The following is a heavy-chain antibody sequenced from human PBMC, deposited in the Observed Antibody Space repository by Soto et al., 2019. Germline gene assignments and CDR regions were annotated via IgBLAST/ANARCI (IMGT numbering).Heavy chain of an antibody. D-gene: IGHD3-22*01. V-gene: IGHV1-2*04. CDR3: ARGHYYHPTSYYYGMDV. J-gene: IGHJ6*04. CDR1: GYTFTGYY. Sequence: GASVKVSCKASGYTFTGYYMHWVRQAPGQGLEWMGWINPNSGGTNYAQKFQGWVTMTRDTSISTAYMELSRLRSDDTAVYYCARGHYYHPTSYYYGMDVWGKGTTVTVSS. CDR2: INPNSGGT.